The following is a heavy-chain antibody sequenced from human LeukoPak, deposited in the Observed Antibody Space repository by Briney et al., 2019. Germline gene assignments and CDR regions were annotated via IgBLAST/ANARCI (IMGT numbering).Heavy chain of an antibody. V-gene: IGHV3-9*03. CDR3: AKGNYYDLFGYFDY. Sequence: GRSLRLSCAASGFTFDDYAMHWVRQAPGKGLEWVSGISWDSGSIGYADSVKGRFTISRDNAKNSLYLQMNSLRAEDMALYYCAKGNYYDLFGYFDYWGQGTLVTVSS. CDR2: ISWDSGSI. J-gene: IGHJ4*02. CDR1: GFTFDDYA. D-gene: IGHD1-7*01.